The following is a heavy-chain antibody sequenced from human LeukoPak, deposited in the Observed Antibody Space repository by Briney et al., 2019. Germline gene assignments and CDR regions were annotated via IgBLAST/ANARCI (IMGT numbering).Heavy chain of an antibody. Sequence: SETLSLTCTVSGDSSSSGSYYWSWIRQPAGKGLEWIGRIHPSGSTNYHPSLKSRVTISVDTSKNQFSLKLGSVTAADTAVYYCARAVVWLPFDYWGQGTLVTVSS. CDR2: IHPSGST. V-gene: IGHV4-61*02. J-gene: IGHJ4*02. CDR1: GDSSSSGSYY. CDR3: ARAVVWLPFDY. D-gene: IGHD2-15*01.